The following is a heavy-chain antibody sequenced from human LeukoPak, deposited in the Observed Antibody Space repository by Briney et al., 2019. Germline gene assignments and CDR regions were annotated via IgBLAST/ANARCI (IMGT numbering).Heavy chain of an antibody. Sequence: GGSLRLSCAASGFTFSSYEVNWVRQAPGKGLEWVSYISSSGSTTYYADSVKGRFTISRDNAKNSLYLQMNSLRAEDTAVYYCARDRGSIVGATEGFDYWGQGALVTVSS. V-gene: IGHV3-48*03. D-gene: IGHD1-26*01. CDR3: ARDRGSIVGATEGFDY. CDR1: GFTFSSYE. CDR2: ISSSGSTT. J-gene: IGHJ4*02.